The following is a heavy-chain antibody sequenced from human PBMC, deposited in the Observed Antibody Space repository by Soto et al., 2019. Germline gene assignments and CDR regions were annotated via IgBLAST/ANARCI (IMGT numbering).Heavy chain of an antibody. D-gene: IGHD6-13*01. CDR1: GGSISSSHW. V-gene: IGHV4-4*02. CDR3: ARSPSSSWFGGGAFDI. J-gene: IGHJ3*02. Sequence: SETLSLTCAVSGGSISSSHWWTWVRQPPGKGLDWIGEIFHSGSTNYNPSLRSRVTISLDKSRNHFSLTLRSVTAADTAVYYCARSPSSSWFGGGAFDIWGQGTMVTVSS. CDR2: IFHSGST.